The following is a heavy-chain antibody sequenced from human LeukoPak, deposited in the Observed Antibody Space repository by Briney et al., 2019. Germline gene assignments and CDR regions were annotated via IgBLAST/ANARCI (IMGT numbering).Heavy chain of an antibody. D-gene: IGHD3-10*01. J-gene: IGHJ6*03. CDR2: INWNGGST. Sequence: GGSLRLSCAASGFTFGVYGMSWVRQAPGKGLEWVSGINWNGGSTGYADSVKGRFTISRDNAKNSLYLQMNRLRAEDTALYYCARVSGSYYNVGYYYYMDVWGKGTTVTVSS. V-gene: IGHV3-20*04. CDR1: GFTFGVYG. CDR3: ARVSGSYYNVGYYYYMDV.